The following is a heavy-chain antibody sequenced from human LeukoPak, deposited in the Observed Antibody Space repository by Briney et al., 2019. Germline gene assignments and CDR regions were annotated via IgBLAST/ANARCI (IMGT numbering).Heavy chain of an antibody. CDR2: IWYDGSNK. Sequence: GGSLRLSCAASGFTFSSYGMRWVRQAPGKGLEWVAVIWYDGSNKYYADSVKGRFTISRDNSKNTLYLQMNSLRAEDTAVYYCARDSWEYYDSSGYYADWGQGTLVTVSS. J-gene: IGHJ4*02. V-gene: IGHV3-33*01. D-gene: IGHD3-22*01. CDR1: GFTFSSYG. CDR3: ARDSWEYYDSSGYYAD.